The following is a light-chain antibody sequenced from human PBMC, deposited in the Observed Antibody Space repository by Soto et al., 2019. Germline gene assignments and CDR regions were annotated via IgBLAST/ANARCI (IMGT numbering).Light chain of an antibody. CDR1: SSDVGGYNY. J-gene: IGLJ3*02. Sequence: QSVLTQPASVSGSPGQPFTISCTGTSSDVGGYNYVSWYQQHPGKAPKLMIYEVSNRPSGVSNRFSGSKSGNTASLTISGLQAEDEADYYCSSYASSSTRVFGGGTKLTVL. CDR3: SSYASSSTRV. V-gene: IGLV2-14*01. CDR2: EVS.